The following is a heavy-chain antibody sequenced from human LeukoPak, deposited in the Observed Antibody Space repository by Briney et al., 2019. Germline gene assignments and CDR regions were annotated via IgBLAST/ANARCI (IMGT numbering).Heavy chain of an antibody. Sequence: PSETLSLTCTVSGGSISSSSYYWGWIRQPPGKGLEWIGSIYYSGSTYYNPSLKSRVTISVDTSKNQFSLRLSSVTAADTAVYYCARAYYYYYYMDVWGNGTTVTVSS. CDR3: ARAYYYYYYMDV. CDR2: IYYSGST. J-gene: IGHJ6*03. CDR1: GGSISSSSYY. V-gene: IGHV4-39*07.